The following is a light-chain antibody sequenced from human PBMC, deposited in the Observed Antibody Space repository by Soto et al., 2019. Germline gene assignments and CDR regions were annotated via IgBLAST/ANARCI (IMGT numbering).Light chain of an antibody. Sequence: EIVMTQSPATLSVSPGERATLSCRASQSVSSNLAWYQQKPGQAPRLLIYGASTRATGIPDRFSGSGSGTDFTLTISRLEPEDFAVYYCQQYDRRLTFGGGTKVDIK. CDR2: GAS. CDR3: QQYDRRLT. J-gene: IGKJ4*01. CDR1: QSVSSN. V-gene: IGKV3D-15*01.